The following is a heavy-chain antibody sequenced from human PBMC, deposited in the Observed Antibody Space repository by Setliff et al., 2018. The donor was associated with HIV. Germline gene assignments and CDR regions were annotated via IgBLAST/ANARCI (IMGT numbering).Heavy chain of an antibody. Sequence: PSETLSLTCAVHGGSFSSYYWSWIRQPPGKGLEWIGEINHSGSTNYNPSLKSRVTISVDTSKNQFSLKVSSVTAADTAVYYCARERSLITNRRYFDSWGQGTQVTVSS. CDR2: INHSGST. J-gene: IGHJ4*02. CDR3: ARERSLITNRRYFDS. D-gene: IGHD1-1*01. CDR1: GGSFSSYY. V-gene: IGHV4-34*01.